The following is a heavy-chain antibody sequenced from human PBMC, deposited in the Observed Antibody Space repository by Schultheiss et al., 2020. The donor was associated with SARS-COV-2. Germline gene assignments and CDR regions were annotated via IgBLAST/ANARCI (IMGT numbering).Heavy chain of an antibody. CDR1: GFTFSSYS. CDR2: ISSSSSTI. D-gene: IGHD5-12*01. V-gene: IGHV3-48*04. J-gene: IGHJ4*02. Sequence: GGSLRLSCAASGFTFSSYSMNWVRQAPGKGLEWVSSISSSSSTIYYADSVKGRFTISRDNAKNSLYLQMNSLRAEDTAVYYCARPGPTIGVVDYWGQGTLVTVSS. CDR3: ARPGPTIGVVDY.